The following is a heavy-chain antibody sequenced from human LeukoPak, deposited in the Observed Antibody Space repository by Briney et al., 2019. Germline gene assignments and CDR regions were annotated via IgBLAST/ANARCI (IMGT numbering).Heavy chain of an antibody. J-gene: IGHJ4*02. CDR1: GGSSSCYY. D-gene: IGHD3-9*01. Sequence: SATLSLTCTVAGGSSSCYYWSWIRQPPGKGLEWRGNIYYSGSTNYNPSLKSRVTISVDTSKNPFSLQLSSVTAADTAVYYCARSTEFDWLFGSPFDYWGQGTLVTVSS. CDR2: IYYSGST. V-gene: IGHV4-59*01. CDR3: ARSTEFDWLFGSPFDY.